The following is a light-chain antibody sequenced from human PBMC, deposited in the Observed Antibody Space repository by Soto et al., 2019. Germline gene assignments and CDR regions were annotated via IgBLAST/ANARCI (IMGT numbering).Light chain of an antibody. J-gene: IGKJ1*01. Sequence: EIVLTQSPGTRSLSPGERATLSCRASQSVSNNYLAWYQQKPGQAPRLLIYGASNRATGIPDRFSGSGSGTDFTLTISRLEPEDFAVYYCQQYGSSGTFGQGTKVDI. CDR3: QQYGSSGT. CDR2: GAS. V-gene: IGKV3-20*01. CDR1: QSVSNNY.